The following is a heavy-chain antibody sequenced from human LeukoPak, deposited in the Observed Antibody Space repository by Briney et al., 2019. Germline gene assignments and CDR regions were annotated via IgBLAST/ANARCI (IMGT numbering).Heavy chain of an antibody. CDR1: GYTFTGYY. J-gene: IGHJ4*02. V-gene: IGHV1-2*02. D-gene: IGHD6-6*01. Sequence: ASVKVSCKASGYTFTGYYMHWVRQAPGQGLEWMGWINPNSGGTNYAQKFQGRVTMTRDKSISTAYMELSRLRSDDTDVYYCARGSSIAARSSFYFDYWGQGTLVTVSS. CDR3: ARGSSIAARSSFYFDY. CDR2: INPNSGGT.